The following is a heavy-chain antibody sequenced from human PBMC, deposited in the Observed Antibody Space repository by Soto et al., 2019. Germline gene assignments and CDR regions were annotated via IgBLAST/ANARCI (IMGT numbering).Heavy chain of an antibody. D-gene: IGHD1-26*01. CDR2: ICNSGGT. Sequence: QVQLQESGPGLVKPSETLSLTCTVSGGSISSYCWSWVRQPPGEGLEWIANICNSGGTNYNPSLTSRVVISVDTSRNQVSLKLSSVTAADTAVYYCARGVGRYGSNLDYWGQGTLVTVSS. V-gene: IGHV4-59*01. J-gene: IGHJ4*02. CDR1: GGSISSYC. CDR3: ARGVGRYGSNLDY.